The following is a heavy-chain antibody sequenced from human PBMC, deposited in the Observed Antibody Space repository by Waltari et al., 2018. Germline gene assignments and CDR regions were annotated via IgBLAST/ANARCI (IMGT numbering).Heavy chain of an antibody. V-gene: IGHV1-3*01. CDR1: GYTFTSYA. J-gene: IGHJ2*01. CDR2: INAGNGNT. Sequence: QVQLVQSGAEVKKPGASVKVSCKASGYTFTSYAMHWVRQAPGQRLEWMGWINAGNGNTKYSQKFQGRVTITRDTSASTAYMELSSLRSEDTAVYYCARGLGAYYYDSSGRRGYFDLWGRGTLVTVSS. CDR3: ARGLGAYYYDSSGRRGYFDL. D-gene: IGHD3-22*01.